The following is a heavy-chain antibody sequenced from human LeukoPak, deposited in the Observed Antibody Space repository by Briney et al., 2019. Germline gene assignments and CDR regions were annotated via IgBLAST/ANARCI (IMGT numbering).Heavy chain of an antibody. CDR3: ASTKSGGWYFDL. D-gene: IGHD2-8*01. CDR2: IRSRSSYI. Sequence: GESLRLSCAPSGFTFSSYSMNWVRQAPGKGLEWVSSIRSRSSYIYYADSVKGRFTISRDNARNSLYLQMNSLRAEDTAVYYCASTKSGGWYFDLWGRGTLVTVSS. J-gene: IGHJ2*01. V-gene: IGHV3-21*01. CDR1: GFTFSSYS.